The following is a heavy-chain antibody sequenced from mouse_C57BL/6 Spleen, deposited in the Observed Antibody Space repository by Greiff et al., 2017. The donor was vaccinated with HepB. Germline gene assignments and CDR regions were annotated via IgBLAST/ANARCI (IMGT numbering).Heavy chain of an antibody. V-gene: IGHV5-6*01. J-gene: IGHJ2*01. CDR1: GFTFSSYG. CDR2: ISSGGSYT. Sequence: EVKVVESGGDLVKPGGSLKLSCAASGFTFSSYGMSWVRQTPDKRLEWVATISSGGSYTYYPDSVKGRFTISRDNAKNTLYLQMSSLKSEDTAMYYCARQPDGYYDYWGQGTTLTVSS. D-gene: IGHD2-3*01. CDR3: ARQPDGYYDY.